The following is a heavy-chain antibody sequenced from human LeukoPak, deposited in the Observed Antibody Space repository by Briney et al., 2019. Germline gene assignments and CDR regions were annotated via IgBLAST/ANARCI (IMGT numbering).Heavy chain of an antibody. D-gene: IGHD6-13*01. CDR1: GFTFSSYG. CDR3: AKDLGSS. Sequence: GRSLRLSCAASGFTFSSYGMHWVRQAPGKGLEWVAVISYDESNKYYADSVKGRFTISRDNSKNTLYLQMNSLRAEDTAVYYCAKDLGSSWGQGTLVTVSS. J-gene: IGHJ4*02. CDR2: ISYDESNK. V-gene: IGHV3-30*18.